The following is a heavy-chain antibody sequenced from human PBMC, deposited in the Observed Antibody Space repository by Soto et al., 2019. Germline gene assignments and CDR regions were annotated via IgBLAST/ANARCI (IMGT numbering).Heavy chain of an antibody. CDR3: SRDTSGPNDS. D-gene: IGHD3-16*01. CDR2: INTDGSST. V-gene: IGHV3-74*01. CDR1: GYTFSNYW. Sequence: PGGSLRLSCAASGYTFSNYWMHWVRQAPGKGLVWVSRINTDGSSTGYADSVKGRFTISRDNAKNTLYLHMKSLRAEDTAVYYCSRDTSGPNDSWGQGTLVTVSS. J-gene: IGHJ4*02.